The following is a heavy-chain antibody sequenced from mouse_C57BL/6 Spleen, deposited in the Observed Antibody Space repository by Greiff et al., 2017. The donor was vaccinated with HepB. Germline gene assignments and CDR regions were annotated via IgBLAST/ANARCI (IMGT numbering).Heavy chain of an antibody. Sequence: QVQLQQSGAELVKPGASVKLSCKASGYTFTSYWMHWVKQRPGQGLEWIGYINPSSGYTKYNQKFKDKATLTADKSSSTAYMQLSSLTCEDSAVYYCAAYDYDVGYYAMDYWGQGTSVTVSS. D-gene: IGHD2-4*01. J-gene: IGHJ4*01. CDR3: AAYDYDVGYYAMDY. V-gene: IGHV1-7*01. CDR2: INPSSGYT. CDR1: GYTFTSYW.